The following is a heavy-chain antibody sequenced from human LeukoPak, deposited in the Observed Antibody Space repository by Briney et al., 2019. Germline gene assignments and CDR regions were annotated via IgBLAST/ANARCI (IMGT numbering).Heavy chain of an antibody. D-gene: IGHD6-6*01. CDR2: LIPILDMA. V-gene: IGHV1-69*04. CDR1: GYTFTSYY. CDR3: ARGSSSPNSPFDY. J-gene: IGHJ4*02. Sequence: SVKVSCKASGYTFTSYYMHWVRQAPGQGLEWMGRLIPILDMANYAQKFQGRVTITADKSTTTADMELSSLRSEDTAVYYCARGSSSPNSPFDYWGQGTLVTVSS.